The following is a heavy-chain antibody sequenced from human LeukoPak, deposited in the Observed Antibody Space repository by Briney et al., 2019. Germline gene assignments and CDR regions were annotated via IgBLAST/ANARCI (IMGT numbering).Heavy chain of an antibody. CDR3: ARSAPAYYDFWSGLDY. V-gene: IGHV4-59*12. D-gene: IGHD3-3*01. CDR2: IYHSGST. J-gene: IGHJ4*02. CDR1: GGSISSNY. Sequence: SETLSLTCSVSGGSISSNYWSWIRQPPGKGLEWIGYIYHSGSTNYNPSLKSRVTISVDTSKNQFSLKLSSVTAADTAVYFCARSAPAYYDFWSGLDYWGQGTMVTVSS.